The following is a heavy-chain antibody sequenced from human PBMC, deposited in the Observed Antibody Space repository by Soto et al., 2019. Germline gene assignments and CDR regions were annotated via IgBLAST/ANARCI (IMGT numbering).Heavy chain of an antibody. CDR3: ARADGYYPAGLYYYYYVMEV. CDR2: IYYSGST. J-gene: IGHJ6*02. CDR1: GGSISSGDYY. V-gene: IGHV4-30-4*01. D-gene: IGHD4-17*01. Sequence: PSETLSLTCTVSGGSISSGDYYWSWIRQPPGKGLEWIGYIYYSGSTYYNPSLKSRVTISVDTSKNQFSLKLSSVTAADTAVYYCARADGYYPAGLYYYYYVMEVWGEGTTVTV.